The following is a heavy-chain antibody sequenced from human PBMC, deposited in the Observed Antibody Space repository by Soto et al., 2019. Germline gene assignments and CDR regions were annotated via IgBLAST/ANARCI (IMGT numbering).Heavy chain of an antibody. CDR2: ISAYNGNT. D-gene: IGHD3-3*01. J-gene: IGHJ3*02. V-gene: IGHV1-18*01. CDR3: ARALYNYDFWSGYTYDAFDI. Sequence: ASVKVSCKASGYTFTSYGISWVRQAPGQGLEWMGWISAYNGNTNYAQKLQGRVTMTTDTSTSTAYMELGSLRSDDTAVYYCARALYNYDFWSGYTYDAFDIWGQGTMVTVSS. CDR1: GYTFTSYG.